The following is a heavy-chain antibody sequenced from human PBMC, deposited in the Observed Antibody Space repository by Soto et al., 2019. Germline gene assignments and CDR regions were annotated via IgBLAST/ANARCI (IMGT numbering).Heavy chain of an antibody. CDR2: ISFDGNDQ. J-gene: IGHJ4*02. CDR3: AKSRGGSSWYEGDS. Sequence: QVQLMESGGGVVQPGRSLRLSCAASGSTFSSYGMQCVRQAPGRGLEWVAVISFDGNDQYYADSMKGRFTISRDNSKNTLYLQMNSLRLEDTAVYFCAKSRGGSSWYEGDSWGQGTLVTVSS. D-gene: IGHD6-13*01. V-gene: IGHV3-30*18. CDR1: GSTFSSYG.